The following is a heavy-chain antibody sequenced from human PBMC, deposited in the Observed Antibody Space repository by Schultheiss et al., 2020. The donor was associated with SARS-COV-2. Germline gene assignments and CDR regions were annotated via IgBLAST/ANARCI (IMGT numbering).Heavy chain of an antibody. J-gene: IGHJ4*02. D-gene: IGHD3-22*01. CDR3: ARDDGSSGIADH. V-gene: IGHV4-59*12. CDR1: GTSITGFF. CDR2: IYFTGIT. Sequence: SETLSLTCSVSGTSITGFFWTWIRQPPGKGLDPIGNIYFTGITKYNPSLKSRVTISIDTSKNQFSLTLRSVTAADTAVYYCARDDGSSGIADHWGQGTLVTVSS.